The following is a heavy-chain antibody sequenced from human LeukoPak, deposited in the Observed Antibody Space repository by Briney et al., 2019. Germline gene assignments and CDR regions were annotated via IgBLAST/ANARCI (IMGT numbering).Heavy chain of an antibody. V-gene: IGHV3-72*01. CDR1: GFTFSDHY. J-gene: IGHJ4*02. CDR3: ASFVVG. D-gene: IGHD2-15*01. CDR2: TRNKANSYTT. Sequence: GGSLRLSCAASGFTFSDHYMDCVRQAPGKGLEWVGRTRNKANSYTTEYAASVKGRFTISRDDSKNSLYLQMNSLKTEDTAVYYCASFVVGWGQGTLVTVSS.